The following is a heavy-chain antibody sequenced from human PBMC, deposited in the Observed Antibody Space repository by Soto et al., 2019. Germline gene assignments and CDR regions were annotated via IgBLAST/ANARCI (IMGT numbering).Heavy chain of an antibody. CDR1: GFTFSTYG. CDR3: AKDEVRTPSLYAMDV. Sequence: QVQLMESGGGVVQPGRSLRLSCAASGFTFSTYGMHWVRQAPGKGLEWVALISYDGSNRNSADSVKGRFTISRDNSKNTLYLQVNSLRVEDTAVYYCAKDEVRTPSLYAMDVWGQGTTVTVSS. D-gene: IGHD3-10*01. J-gene: IGHJ6*02. V-gene: IGHV3-30*18. CDR2: ISYDGSNR.